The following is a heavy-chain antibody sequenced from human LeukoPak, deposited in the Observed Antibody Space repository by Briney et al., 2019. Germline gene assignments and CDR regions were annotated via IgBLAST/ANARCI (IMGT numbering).Heavy chain of an antibody. V-gene: IGHV4-39*01. J-gene: IGHJ4*02. CDR2: IYYSGST. CDR3: ARHASVDGNWPRPLDY. CDR1: GGSISSSPYY. Sequence: PSETLSLTCTVSGGSISSSPYYWGWIRQPPGKGLEWIGNIYYSGSTYYNPSLRTRVTISVDTSKNQFSLKLTSVTAADTAVYYCARHASVDGNWPRPLDYWGQGSLVTVSS. D-gene: IGHD6-19*01.